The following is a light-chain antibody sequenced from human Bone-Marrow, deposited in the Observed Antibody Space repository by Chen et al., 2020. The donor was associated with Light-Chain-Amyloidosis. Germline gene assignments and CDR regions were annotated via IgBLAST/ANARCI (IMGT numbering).Light chain of an antibody. CDR2: EVN. V-gene: IGLV2-23*02. CDR3: CSYANTVNFFWV. Sequence: QSALTQPASVSGSPGQSITISCTGTRSDIGGYDLISWYQRHPGKAPKLIIHEVNQRPSGVSYRFSGSKSGNTASLTISGLQAEDEADYFCCSYANTVNFFWVFGGGTKVTVL. J-gene: IGLJ3*02. CDR1: RSDIGGYDL.